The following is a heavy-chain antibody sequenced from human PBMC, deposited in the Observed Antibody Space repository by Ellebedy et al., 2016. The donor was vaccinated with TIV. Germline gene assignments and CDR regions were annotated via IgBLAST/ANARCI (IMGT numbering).Heavy chain of an antibody. Sequence: MPSETLSLTCSVSGDSINSYYWGWIRQPPGKGLEWLGYLYYSGSTNYHPSLKSRLTISVDTSKNQFSLKLSSVTAADTAVYYCASGNGYNQYYFDSWGQGTLVTVSS. CDR2: LYYSGST. D-gene: IGHD5-24*01. V-gene: IGHV4-59*01. J-gene: IGHJ4*02. CDR1: GDSINSYY. CDR3: ASGNGYNQYYFDS.